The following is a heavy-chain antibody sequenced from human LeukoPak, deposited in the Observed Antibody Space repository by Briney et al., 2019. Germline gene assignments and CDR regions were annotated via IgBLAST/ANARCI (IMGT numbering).Heavy chain of an antibody. D-gene: IGHD6-6*01. J-gene: IGHJ3*02. CDR3: ARYGQLVDFNAFDI. Sequence: PSETLSLTCAVYGGSFSGYYWSWIRQPPGKGLEWIGEINHSGSTNYNPSLKSRVTISVDTSKNQFSLKLSSVTAADTAVYYCARYGQLVDFNAFDIWGQGTMVTVSS. CDR2: INHSGST. V-gene: IGHV4-34*01. CDR1: GGSFSGYY.